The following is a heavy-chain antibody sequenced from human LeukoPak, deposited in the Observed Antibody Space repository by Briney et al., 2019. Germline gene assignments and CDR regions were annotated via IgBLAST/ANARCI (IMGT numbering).Heavy chain of an antibody. CDR2: IWYDGSNK. J-gene: IGHJ4*02. CDR3: ARDRDIVVVPAAMTFDY. D-gene: IGHD2-2*01. CDR1: GFTFSSYG. V-gene: IGHV3-33*01. Sequence: GGSLRLSCAASGFTFSSYGMHWVRQAPGKGLEWVAVIWYDGSNKYYAGSVKGRFTISRDNSKNTLYLQMNSLRAEDTAVYYCARDRDIVVVPAAMTFDYWGQGTLVTVSS.